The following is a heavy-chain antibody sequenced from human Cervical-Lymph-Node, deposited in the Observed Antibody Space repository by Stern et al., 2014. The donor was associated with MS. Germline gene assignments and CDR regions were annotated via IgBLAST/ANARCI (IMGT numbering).Heavy chain of an antibody. Sequence: QVQLMQSGPGLVKPSATLSLTCTVSSGPISTSSYYWGWIRQSPGKGLEWIGSVYFNGNTVYNPSLRSRVTISVDTSRNQFYLQLRSVTAADTAIYYCARRELDGGDDWRYNWFDPWGQGILVTVSS. CDR1: SGPISTSSYY. D-gene: IGHD2-21*02. V-gene: IGHV4-39*01. CDR2: VYFNGNT. CDR3: ARRELDGGDDWRYNWFDP. J-gene: IGHJ5*01.